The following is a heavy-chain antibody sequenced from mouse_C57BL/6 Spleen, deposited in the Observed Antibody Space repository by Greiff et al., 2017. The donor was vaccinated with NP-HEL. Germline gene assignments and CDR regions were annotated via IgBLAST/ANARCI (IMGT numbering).Heavy chain of an antibody. CDR2: IDPSDSDT. V-gene: IGHV1-50*01. CDR3: VTDPLRSCPFDY. CDR1: GYTFTSYW. Sequence: QVQLQQPGAELVKPGASVKLSCKASGYTFTSYWMQWVKQRPGQGLEWIGEIDPSDSDTNYNQKFKGKATLTVDTSSSTAYMQLSSLTSEDSAVDYCVTDPLRSCPFDYWGQGTSLTVSS. J-gene: IGHJ2*02. D-gene: IGHD1-3*01.